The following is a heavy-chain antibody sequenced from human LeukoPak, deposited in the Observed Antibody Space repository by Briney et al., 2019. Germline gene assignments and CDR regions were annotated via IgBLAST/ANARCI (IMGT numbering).Heavy chain of an antibody. CDR2: IKSDGSEK. J-gene: IGHJ4*02. CDR1: GFTFSSFW. V-gene: IGHV3-7*01. Sequence: GGSLRLSCAASGFTFSSFWMTWVRQAPGKWLEWVANIKSDGSEKFYVDSVKGRFTISRDNAKNSLYLQMNSLRVEDTAVYYCARGGRVGAGDYWGQGTLVTVSS. D-gene: IGHD1-26*01. CDR3: ARGGRVGAGDY.